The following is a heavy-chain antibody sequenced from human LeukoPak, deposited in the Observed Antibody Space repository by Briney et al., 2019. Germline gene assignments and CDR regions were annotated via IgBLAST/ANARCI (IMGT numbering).Heavy chain of an antibody. V-gene: IGHV4-31*03. D-gene: IGHD3-22*01. J-gene: IGHJ4*02. CDR1: GGSISSGGYY. CDR3: ARYNYDSSGYSGNFDY. CDR2: IYYSGST. Sequence: PSQTLSLTCTVSGGSISSGGYYWSWIRQHPGKGLEWIGYIYYSGSTYYNPSLKSRVTISVDTSKNQFSLKLSSVTAADTAVYYGARYNYDSSGYSGNFDYWGQGTLVTVSS.